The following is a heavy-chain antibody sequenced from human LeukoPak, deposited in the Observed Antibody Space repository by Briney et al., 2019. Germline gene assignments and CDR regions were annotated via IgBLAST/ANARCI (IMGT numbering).Heavy chain of an antibody. Sequence: GSLRLSCAASGFTFSSYAMSWVRQAPGKGLEWIGEINHSGSTNYNPSLKSRVTISVDTSKNQFSLKLSSVTAADTAVYYCARSLAVAGPYYYYYYGMDVWGQGTTVTVSS. D-gene: IGHD6-19*01. CDR3: ARSLAVAGPYYYYYYGMDV. CDR2: INHSGST. V-gene: IGHV4-34*01. CDR1: GFTFSSYA. J-gene: IGHJ6*02.